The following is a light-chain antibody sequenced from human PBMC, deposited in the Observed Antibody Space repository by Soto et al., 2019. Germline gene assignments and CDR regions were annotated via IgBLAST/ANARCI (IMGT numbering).Light chain of an antibody. Sequence: AIQLTQSPSSLSASVGDRVTITCRASQGISSALALYQQKPGKAPKLLIYDASSLESGVPSRFSGSGSGTDFTLTISSLQPEDFATYYCQQFNNYPPVFGPGTKVDIK. CDR1: QGISSA. J-gene: IGKJ3*01. CDR3: QQFNNYPPV. V-gene: IGKV1D-13*01. CDR2: DAS.